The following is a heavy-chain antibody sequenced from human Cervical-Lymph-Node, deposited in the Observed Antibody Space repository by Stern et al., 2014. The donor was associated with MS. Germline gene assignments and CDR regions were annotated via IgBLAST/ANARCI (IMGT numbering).Heavy chain of an antibody. CDR1: GGSMSSYY. Sequence: QVQLQESGPGLVKPSETLSLTCTVSGGSMSSYYWSWIRQPPGTGLEWIGYIFYSGHTNYNPSLQSRVTISIDTSKNHFYLRLTSVTAADTAMYYCARHDYYNYLYGMDVWGQGTTVIVSS. CDR3: ARHDYYNYLYGMDV. D-gene: IGHD3-16*01. CDR2: IFYSGHT. V-gene: IGHV4-59*01. J-gene: IGHJ6*02.